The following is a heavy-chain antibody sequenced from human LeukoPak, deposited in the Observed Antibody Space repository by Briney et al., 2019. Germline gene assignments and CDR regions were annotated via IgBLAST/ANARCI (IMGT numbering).Heavy chain of an antibody. CDR3: ATDSLPRITMTRGAFDI. CDR2: FDPEDGET. J-gene: IGHJ3*02. V-gene: IGHV1-24*01. D-gene: IGHD3-22*01. CDR1: GYTLTELS. Sequence: ASVKVSFKVSGYTLTELSMHWVRQAPGKGLEWMGGFDPEDGETIYAQKFQGRVTMTEDTSTDTAYMELSSLRSEDTAVYYCATDSLPRITMTRGAFDIWGQGTMVTVSS.